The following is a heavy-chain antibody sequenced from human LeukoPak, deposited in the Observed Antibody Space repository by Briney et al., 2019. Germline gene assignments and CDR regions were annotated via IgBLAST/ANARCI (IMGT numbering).Heavy chain of an antibody. V-gene: IGHV4-59*01. CDR1: GGSISSYY. D-gene: IGHD3-10*01. Sequence: SETLSLTCTVSGGSISSYYWSWIRQPPGKGLEWIGYIYYSGSTNYNPSLKSRVTISVDTSKNQFSLKLSSVTAADTAVYYCARDPGYYGSGSYYYYYGMDVWGQGTTVTVSS. CDR3: ARDPGYYGSGSYYYYYGMDV. J-gene: IGHJ6*02. CDR2: IYYSGST.